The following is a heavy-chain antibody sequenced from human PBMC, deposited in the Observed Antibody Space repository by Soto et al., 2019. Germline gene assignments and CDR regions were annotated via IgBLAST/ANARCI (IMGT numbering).Heavy chain of an antibody. V-gene: IGHV4-30-2*01. Sequence: SETLSLTCAVSGASISRGGYSWTWIRQPPGKALEWIGNIYDSGSTSYNPSLKSRVTMSVDTSKNQFSLRLTSVTAADTAVYFCARGSSSYYDYGMDVWGQGTTVTVSS. J-gene: IGHJ6*02. CDR1: GASISRGGYS. CDR2: IYDSGST. D-gene: IGHD6-6*01. CDR3: ARGSSSYYDYGMDV.